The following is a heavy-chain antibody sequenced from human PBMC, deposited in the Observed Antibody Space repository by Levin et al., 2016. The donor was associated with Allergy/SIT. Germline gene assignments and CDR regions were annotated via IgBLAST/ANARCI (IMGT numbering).Heavy chain of an antibody. J-gene: IGHJ4*02. CDR2: ISGSDGST. D-gene: IGHD3-16*01. CDR3: AKGGKRIGDYFDY. Sequence: WIRQPPGKGLEWVSAISGSDGSTYYADSVKGRFTISRDNSKNTLYLQMNSLRAEDTAVYYCAKGGKRIGDYFDYWGQGTLVTVSS. V-gene: IGHV3-23*01.